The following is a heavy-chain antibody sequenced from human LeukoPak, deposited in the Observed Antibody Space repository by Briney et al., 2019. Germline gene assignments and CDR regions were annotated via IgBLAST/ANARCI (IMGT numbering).Heavy chain of an antibody. CDR3: ARGVSMIVVVIHDWYFDL. D-gene: IGHD3-22*01. CDR2: VSHSGST. Sequence: SETLSLTCAVYGGSFSGYYWNWIRQPPGKGLEWIGEVSHSGSTNYNPSLKSRVTISVDTSKNQFSLKLSSVTATDTAVYYCARGVSMIVVVIHDWYFDLWGRGTLVTVSS. CDR1: GGSFSGYY. J-gene: IGHJ2*01. V-gene: IGHV4-34*01.